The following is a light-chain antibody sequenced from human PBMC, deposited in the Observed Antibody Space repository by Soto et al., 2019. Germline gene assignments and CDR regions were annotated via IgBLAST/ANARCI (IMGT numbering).Light chain of an antibody. CDR2: GVT. J-gene: IGLJ1*01. CDR1: SSDVGGYNY. CDR3: SSYTSASTLLYL. V-gene: IGLV2-14*01. Sequence: QSVLTQPASVSGSPGQSITISCTGTSSDVGGYNYVSWYQQHPGIAPKLLIYGVTNRPSGVSTRFSGSKSGNTASLTISGRQAEDEADYHCSSYTSASTLLYLFGTGTKVTVL.